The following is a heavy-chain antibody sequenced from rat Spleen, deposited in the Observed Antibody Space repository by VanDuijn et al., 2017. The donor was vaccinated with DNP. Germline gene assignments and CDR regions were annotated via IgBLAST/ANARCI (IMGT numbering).Heavy chain of an antibody. CDR3: ARGIIPTLGYWYFDF. CDR1: GFTFSKSE. V-gene: IGHV5-25*01. D-gene: IGHD1-6*01. J-gene: IGHJ1*01. CDR2: ITRGGGNT. Sequence: EVQLVESGGGLVQPGRSMTVSCPVSGFTFSKSEMGWIRQVPGKGLEWVASITRGGGNTYYPDSVKGRFTISRDNAKNTLYLQMNSLRSEDTATYYCARGIIPTLGYWYFDFWGPGTMVTVSS.